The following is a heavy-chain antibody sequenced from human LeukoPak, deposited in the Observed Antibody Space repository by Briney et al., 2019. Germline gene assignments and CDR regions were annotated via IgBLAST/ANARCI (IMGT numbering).Heavy chain of an antibody. J-gene: IGHJ4*02. V-gene: IGHV3-7*01. D-gene: IGHD1-26*01. CDR2: IKQDGSEK. CDR1: GFTFSNYW. Sequence: GGSLRLSCAASGFTFSNYWMSWVRQAPGKGLEWVANIKQDGSEKYYVDSVKGRFTISRDNAKNSLYLQMNNLRAADTAVYYCAREGSPIVLGATDYWGQGTLVTVSS. CDR3: AREGSPIVLGATDY.